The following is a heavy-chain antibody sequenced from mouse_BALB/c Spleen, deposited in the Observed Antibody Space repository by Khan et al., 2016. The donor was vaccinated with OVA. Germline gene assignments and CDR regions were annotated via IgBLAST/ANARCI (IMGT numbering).Heavy chain of an antibody. CDR2: INSNGGST. Sequence: EVQGVESGGGLVQPGGSLKLSCAASGFTFSSYGMSWVRQTPDKRLELVATINSNGGSTYYPDSVKGRFTISRDNAKNTPYLQMSSLKSEDTAMYYCARMARTINWGQGTTLTVSS. V-gene: IGHV5-6-3*01. CDR1: GFTFSSYG. J-gene: IGHJ2*01. CDR3: ARMARTIN.